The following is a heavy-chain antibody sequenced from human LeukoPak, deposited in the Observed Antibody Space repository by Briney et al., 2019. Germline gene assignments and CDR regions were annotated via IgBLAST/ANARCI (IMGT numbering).Heavy chain of an antibody. D-gene: IGHD3-16*01. J-gene: IGHJ6*02. V-gene: IGHV3-23*01. CDR2: ISGSGGNT. CDR1: GFTFSSYA. CDR3: ARVREPGIMSYYYGMDV. Sequence: PGGSLRLSCAASGFTFSSYAMSWVRQAPGKGLEWVSAISGSGGNTYDADSVKGRFTISRDNSKNTLSLQMNSLRAEDTAVYYCARVREPGIMSYYYGMDVWGQGTTVTVSS.